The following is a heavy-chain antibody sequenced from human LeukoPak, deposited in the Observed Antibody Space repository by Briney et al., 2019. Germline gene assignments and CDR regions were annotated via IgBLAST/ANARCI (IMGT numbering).Heavy chain of an antibody. J-gene: IGHJ4*02. D-gene: IGHD3-10*01. Sequence: GGSLRLSCAASGFTFSGSALHWVRRASGKGLEWVGRISTANGYATAYAASVKGRFTISRDDSKNTAYLQMDSLKTEDTAVYYCTGNYYGSGSYADFDYWGQGTLVTVSS. CDR2: ISTANGYAT. V-gene: IGHV3-73*01. CDR3: TGNYYGSGSYADFDY. CDR1: GFTFSGSA.